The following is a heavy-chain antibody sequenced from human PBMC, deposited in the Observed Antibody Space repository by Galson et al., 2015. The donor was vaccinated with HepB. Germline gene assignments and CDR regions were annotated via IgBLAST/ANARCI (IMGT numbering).Heavy chain of an antibody. Sequence: GQRLEWMGRINPDGGATDYAQRFQDRVTLTSDTSINTAYMELNSLKTEDTAVYYCTTGLMYYDSGTHYYAEYYHYMDVWGKGTTVTVSS. J-gene: IGHJ6*03. CDR3: TTGLMYYDSGTHYYAEYYHYMDV. CDR2: INPDGGAT. D-gene: IGHD3-22*01. V-gene: IGHV1-2*06.